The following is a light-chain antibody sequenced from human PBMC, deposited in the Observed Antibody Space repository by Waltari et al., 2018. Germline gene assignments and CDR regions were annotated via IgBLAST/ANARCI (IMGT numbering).Light chain of an antibody. CDR1: QSVRRP. Sequence: EIVLTQSPGTLSLSPGDSASLTCRASQSVRRPLPWYQQKPGQAPRLLISGASTRATGIPERFSGGGSGTDFSLTISRLEPEDFAVYYCQHYVSLPATFGQGTKVEIK. CDR3: QHYVSLPAT. V-gene: IGKV3-20*01. CDR2: GAS. J-gene: IGKJ1*01.